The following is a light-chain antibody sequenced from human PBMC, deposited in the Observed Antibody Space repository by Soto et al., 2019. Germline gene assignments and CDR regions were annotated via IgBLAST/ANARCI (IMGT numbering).Light chain of an antibody. J-gene: IGKJ5*01. CDR3: QQRNVRPPIT. CDR2: DAS. V-gene: IGKV3-11*01. Sequence: EVVLTQSPATLSLSPGERATLSCRASQSIRTSLAWYQQKPGQAPRLVIFDASNRANGVPARFGGSGSGTDFTLTINSLEPEDFAVYYCQQRNVRPPITFGQGTRLVIK. CDR1: QSIRTS.